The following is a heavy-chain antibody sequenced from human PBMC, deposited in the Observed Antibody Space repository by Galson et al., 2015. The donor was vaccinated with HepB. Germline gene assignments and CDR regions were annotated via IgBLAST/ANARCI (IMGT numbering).Heavy chain of an antibody. CDR1: GFTFSSYA. Sequence: SLRLSCAASGFTFSSYAMHWVRQAPGKGLEWVAVISYDGSNKYYADSVKGRFTISRDNSKNTLYLQMNSLRAEDTAVYYCARDVRSSGQPGDYWGQGTLVTVSS. CDR2: ISYDGSNK. J-gene: IGHJ4*02. CDR3: ARDVRSSGQPGDY. D-gene: IGHD6-19*01. V-gene: IGHV3-30*04.